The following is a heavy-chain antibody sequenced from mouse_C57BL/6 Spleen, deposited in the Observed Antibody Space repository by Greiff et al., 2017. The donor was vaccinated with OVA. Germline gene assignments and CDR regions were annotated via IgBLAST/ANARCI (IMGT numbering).Heavy chain of an antibody. D-gene: IGHD1-3*01. J-gene: IGHJ4*01. CDR3: ATESGEWAMDY. CDR1: GFSLTSYG. V-gene: IGHV2-2*01. Sequence: QVQLQQSGPGLVQPSQSLSITCTVSGFSLTSYGVHWVRQSPGKGLEWLGVIWSGGSTDYNAAFISRLSISKDNSKSQVFFKMNSLQADDTAIYDCATESGEWAMDYWGQGTSVTVSS. CDR2: IWSGGST.